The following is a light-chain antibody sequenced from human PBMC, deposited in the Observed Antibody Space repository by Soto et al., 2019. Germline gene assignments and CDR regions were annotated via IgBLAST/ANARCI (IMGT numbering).Light chain of an antibody. CDR2: GNN. V-gene: IGLV1-40*01. CDR3: QSYDSSLSGYV. Sequence: QSVLTQPPSASGTPGQRVTISCSGSISNIGSNVVNWFQQLPGTAPKLRIYGNNNRPSGVPARFSGSKSGTSASLAIAGLQAEDEGDYYCQSYDSSLSGYVFGTGTKVTVL. J-gene: IGLJ1*01. CDR1: ISNIGSNV.